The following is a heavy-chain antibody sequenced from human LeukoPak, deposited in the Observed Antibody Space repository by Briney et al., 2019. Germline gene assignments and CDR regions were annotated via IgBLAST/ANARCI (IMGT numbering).Heavy chain of an antibody. D-gene: IGHD1-26*01. CDR2: IRYDGSNK. V-gene: IGHV3-30*02. J-gene: IGHJ4*02. CDR1: GFTFSSYG. CDR3: GKDRGSYYEVLGFDY. Sequence: GGSLRLSCAASGFTFSSYGMHWVRQAPGKGLEWVAFIRYDGSNKYYAESVKGRFTISRDNSKNTLYLQMNSLRAEDTAVYYYGKDRGSYYEVLGFDYWGQGTLVTVSS.